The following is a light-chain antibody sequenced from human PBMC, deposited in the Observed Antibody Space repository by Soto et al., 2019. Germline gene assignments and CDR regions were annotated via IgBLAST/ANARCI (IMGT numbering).Light chain of an antibody. CDR2: ATF. J-gene: IGKJ1*01. CDR3: QHTHGTPWT. Sequence: DIQMTQSPSSLSASVGDRVTITCRASQTINNYLNWYQQKPGQAPKLLIYATFNLQSGVPSRFSGSGSGTEFTLTISSLQPEDFATYFCQHTHGTPWTFGQGTKVDIK. CDR1: QTINNY. V-gene: IGKV1-39*01.